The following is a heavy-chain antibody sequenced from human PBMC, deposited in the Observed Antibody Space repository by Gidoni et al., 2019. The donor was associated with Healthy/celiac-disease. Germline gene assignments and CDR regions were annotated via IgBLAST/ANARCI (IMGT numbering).Heavy chain of an antibody. V-gene: IGHV3-21*01. Sequence: EVLLVESGGGLVKPGGSLSLPFPASGFPFRSSSMNWVRQAPGKGLEWVSAISSSSSYIYDADSGKGRFTISRDNAKNSLYLQMNSLRDEDTAVYYCARELVVFGSGVGGQGTLVTVSS. CDR1: GFPFRSSS. CDR3: ARELVVFGSGV. J-gene: IGHJ4*02. CDR2: ISSSSSYI. D-gene: IGHD3-3*01.